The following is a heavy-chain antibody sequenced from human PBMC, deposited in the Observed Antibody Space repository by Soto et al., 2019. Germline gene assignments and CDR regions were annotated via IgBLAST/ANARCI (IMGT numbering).Heavy chain of an antibody. CDR1: GYTFTGYY. D-gene: IGHD6-19*01. CDR3: ARARPPYSSGPGLD. V-gene: IGHV1-2*04. CDR2: INPNSGGT. J-gene: IGHJ4*02. Sequence: ASVKVSCKASGYTFTGYYMHWVRQAPGQGLEWMGWINPNSGGTNYAQKFQGWVTMTRDTSTSTVYMELSSLRSEDTAVYYCARARPPYSSGPGLDWGQGTLVTVS.